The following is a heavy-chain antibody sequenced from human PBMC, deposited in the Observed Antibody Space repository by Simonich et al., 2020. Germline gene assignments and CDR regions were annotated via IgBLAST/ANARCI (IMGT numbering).Heavy chain of an antibody. Sequence: EVQLVESGGGLVQPGGSLRLSCAASGFTFSSYWMHWVRQAPGKGLVWVSEINSDGSSTSYAESVKGRFTISRDNAKNTLYLQMNSLRAEDTAVYYCARDYSNYDAFDIWGQGTMVTVSS. CDR2: INSDGSST. J-gene: IGHJ3*02. CDR1: GFTFSSYW. D-gene: IGHD4-4*01. V-gene: IGHV3-74*01. CDR3: ARDYSNYDAFDI.